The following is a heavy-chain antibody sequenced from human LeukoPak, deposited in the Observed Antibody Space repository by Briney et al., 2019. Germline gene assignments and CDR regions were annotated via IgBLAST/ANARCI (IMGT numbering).Heavy chain of an antibody. D-gene: IGHD2-8*01. J-gene: IGHJ4*02. CDR3: ASSGEYNLGYCTNGVCLPVY. CDR1: GGSISSYY. CDR2: IYYSGST. V-gene: IGHV4-59*01. Sequence: SETLSLTCTVSGGSISSYYWSWIRQPPGKGLEWIGYIYYSGSTNYNPSLKSRVTISVDTSKNQFSLKLSSVTAADTAVYYCASSGEYNLGYCTNGVCLPVYGGKETLVTVSS.